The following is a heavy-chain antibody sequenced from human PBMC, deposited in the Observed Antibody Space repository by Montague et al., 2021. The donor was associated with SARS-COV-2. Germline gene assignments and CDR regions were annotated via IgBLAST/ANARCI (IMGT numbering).Heavy chain of an antibody. Sequence: SETLSLTCTVSGGSISSSSYYWGWIRQPPGKGLEWIGSIYYSGSTYYNPSLKSRVTIPVDTSKNQFSLKLSSVTAADTAVYYCASQTLGITIFGVVNGRWFDPWGQGTLVTVSS. D-gene: IGHD3-3*01. CDR1: GGSISSSSYY. CDR3: ASQTLGITIFGVVNGRWFDP. J-gene: IGHJ5*02. V-gene: IGHV4-39*01. CDR2: IYYSGST.